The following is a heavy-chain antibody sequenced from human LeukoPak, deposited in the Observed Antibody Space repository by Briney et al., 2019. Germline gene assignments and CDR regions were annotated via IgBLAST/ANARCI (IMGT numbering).Heavy chain of an antibody. D-gene: IGHD5-18*01. J-gene: IGHJ4*02. CDR3: ARDPEGYSYGDSSFDY. V-gene: IGHV3-7*03. CDR2: IKQDGSEK. Sequence: PGGSLRLSCTASGFSFSSYWMSWVHQAPGKGLEWVANIKQDGSEKYYVDSVKGRFTISRDNAKNSLYLQMNSLRAEDTAVYYCARDPEGYSYGDSSFDYWGQGTLVTVSS. CDR1: GFSFSSYW.